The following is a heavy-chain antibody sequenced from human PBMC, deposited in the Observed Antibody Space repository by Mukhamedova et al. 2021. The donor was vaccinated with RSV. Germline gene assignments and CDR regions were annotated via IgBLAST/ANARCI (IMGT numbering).Heavy chain of an antibody. Sequence: GLEWMGWISAYNGNTNYAQKLQGRVTMTTDTSTSTAYMELRSLRSDDTAVYYCARGGYDILTGYGLEWPDPWGQGNLVTVSS. CDR2: ISAYNGNT. J-gene: IGHJ5*02. V-gene: IGHV1-18*01. D-gene: IGHD3-9*01. CDR3: ARGGYDILTGYGLEWPDP.